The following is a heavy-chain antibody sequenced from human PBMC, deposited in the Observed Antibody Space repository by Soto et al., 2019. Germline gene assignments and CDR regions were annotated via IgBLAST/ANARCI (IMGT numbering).Heavy chain of an antibody. CDR3: ATYRLGTGYRFDY. D-gene: IGHD3-9*01. V-gene: IGHV4-4*02. CDR1: GASITSDNW. CDR2: IYHTGST. Sequence: QVRLQESGPGLVKPSGTLSLTCTVSGASITSDNWWSWVRQPPGKGLEWIGEIYHTGSTNYNPSLKSRVATSMDKSTNQISVSLTSVTAADTAIYYCATYRLGTGYRFDYWGQGSLVTVSS. J-gene: IGHJ4*02.